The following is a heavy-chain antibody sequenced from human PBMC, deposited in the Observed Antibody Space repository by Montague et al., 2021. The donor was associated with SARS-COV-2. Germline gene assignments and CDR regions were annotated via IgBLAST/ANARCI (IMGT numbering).Heavy chain of an antibody. CDR3: AGYVDSNGWLNPRGYGTFDY. CDR1: GGSISSGGYY. Sequence: TLSLTCTVSGGSISSGGYYWSWIRQHPGKGLEWIGYIYYSGSTYYNPSLKSRVTISVDTSKNQFSLKLSSVTAADTAVYYCAGYVDSNGWLNPRGYGTFDYWGQGTLVTVSS. J-gene: IGHJ4*02. CDR2: IYYSGST. V-gene: IGHV4-31*03. D-gene: IGHD6-19*01.